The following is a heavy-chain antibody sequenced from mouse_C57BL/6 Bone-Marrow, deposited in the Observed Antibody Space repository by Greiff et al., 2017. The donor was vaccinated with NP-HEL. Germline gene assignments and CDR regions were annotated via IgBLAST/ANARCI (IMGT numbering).Heavy chain of an antibody. V-gene: IGHV14-4*01. CDR3: TTYAMDY. CDR1: GFNIKDDY. J-gene: IGHJ4*01. Sequence: EVKLVESGAELVRPGASVKLSCTASGFNIKDDYMHWVKQRPEQGLEWIGWIDPENGDTEYASKFQGKATITADTSSNTAYLQLSSLTSEDTAVYYCTTYAMDYWGQGTSVTVSS. CDR2: IDPENGDT.